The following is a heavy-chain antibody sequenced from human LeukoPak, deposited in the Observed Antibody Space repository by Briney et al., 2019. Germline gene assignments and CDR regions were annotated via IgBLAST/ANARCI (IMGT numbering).Heavy chain of an antibody. J-gene: IGHJ5*02. CDR1: GGSISSYY. V-gene: IGHV4-59*01. CDR2: IYYSGST. D-gene: IGHD6-13*01. CDR3: ARAAAGTEWFDP. Sequence: PSETLSLTCTVSGGSISSYYWSWIRQPPGKGLEWIGYIYYSGSTNYNPSLKSRVTISVDTSKNQFSLKLSSVTAADTAVYYCARAAAGTEWFDPWGQGTLVTVSS.